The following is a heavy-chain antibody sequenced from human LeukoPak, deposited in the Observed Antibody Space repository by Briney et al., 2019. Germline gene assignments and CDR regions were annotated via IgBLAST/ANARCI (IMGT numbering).Heavy chain of an antibody. V-gene: IGHV4-59*12. CDR1: GGSIGAYY. Sequence: SETLSLTCTVSGGSIGAYYWSWIRQPPGKALEWIGYIYHTGSTNYNPSLSGRVAISLDKSRNHFTLMVTAVTAADTAFYYCARKGPEHLPTYFDHWGRGILVTVSS. D-gene: IGHD2-21*01. J-gene: IGHJ4*02. CDR3: ARKGPEHLPTYFDH. CDR2: IYHTGST.